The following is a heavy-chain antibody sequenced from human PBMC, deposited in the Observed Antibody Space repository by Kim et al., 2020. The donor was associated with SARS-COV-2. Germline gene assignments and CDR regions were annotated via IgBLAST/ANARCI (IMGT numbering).Heavy chain of an antibody. V-gene: IGHV4-39*01. J-gene: IGHJ5*02. CDR3: ASVILLWFGELKNNWFDP. Sequence: SETLSLTCTVSGGSISSSSYYWGWIRQPPGKGLEWIGSIYYSGSTYYNPSLKSRVTISVDTSKNQFSLKLSSVTAADTAVYYCASVILLWFGELKNNWFDPWGQGTLVTVSS. CDR2: IYYSGST. CDR1: GGSISSSSYY. D-gene: IGHD3-10*01.